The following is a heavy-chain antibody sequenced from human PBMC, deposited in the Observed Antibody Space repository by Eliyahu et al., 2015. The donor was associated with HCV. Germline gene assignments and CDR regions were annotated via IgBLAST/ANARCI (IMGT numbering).Heavy chain of an antibody. CDR2: XSXYHGNT. V-gene: IGHV1-18*01. Sequence: QVQLVQSGAEVKKPGAXVKVSCKASGYTFTSYGXSWVRXAPGQGLEWMGWXSXYHGNTNYAQKLQGRVTMTTDTSTSTAYMELRSLRSDDTAVYYCARDGWLRPEAFDIWGQGTMVTVSS. D-gene: IGHD5-12*01. CDR1: GYTFTSYG. CDR3: ARDGWLRPEAFDI. J-gene: IGHJ3*02.